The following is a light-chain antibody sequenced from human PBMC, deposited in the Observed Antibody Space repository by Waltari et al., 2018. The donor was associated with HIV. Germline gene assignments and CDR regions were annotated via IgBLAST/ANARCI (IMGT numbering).Light chain of an antibody. CDR2: GAS. Sequence: QSPATLSVSPGERATLSCRASQTIGSNLAWYQQKPGKAPKRLIYGASNLESGVPSRFSGSRSGTEFTLTINGLQPEDVATYYCLQQYTYPRTFGQGTKLDIK. CDR1: QTIGSN. J-gene: IGKJ2*01. CDR3: LQQYTYPRT. V-gene: IGKV1-17*01.